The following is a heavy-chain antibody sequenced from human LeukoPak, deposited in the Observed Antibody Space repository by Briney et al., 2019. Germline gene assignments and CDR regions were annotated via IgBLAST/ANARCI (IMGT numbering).Heavy chain of an antibody. J-gene: IGHJ4*02. D-gene: IGHD3-16*01. Sequence: GRSLRLSCAASGFTFSNYGMHWVRQAPGKGLEWVAFIWYDGTNIYYADSVKGRFTISRDNSKNTLYLQMNSLRAEDTAVYYCAKDPLRPYYDYAPYHFDYWGQGTLVTVSS. V-gene: IGHV3-33*06. CDR3: AKDPLRPYYDYAPYHFDY. CDR1: GFTFSNYG. CDR2: IWYDGTNI.